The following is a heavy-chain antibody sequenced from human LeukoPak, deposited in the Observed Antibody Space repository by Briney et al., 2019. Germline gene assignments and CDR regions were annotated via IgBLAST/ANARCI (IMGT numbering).Heavy chain of an antibody. CDR2: ISAYNGNT. CDR1: GYTFTGYG. J-gene: IGHJ6*03. Sequence: ASVKVSCKASGYTFTGYGISWVRQAPGQGLEWMGWISAYNGNTNYPQKFQGRVTMTTDTSTSTAYMELRSLRSDDTAVYYCTRDPPVSLDYYYYYVDVWGKGTTITVSS. CDR3: TRDPPVSLDYYYYYVDV. D-gene: IGHD4-11*01. V-gene: IGHV1-18*01.